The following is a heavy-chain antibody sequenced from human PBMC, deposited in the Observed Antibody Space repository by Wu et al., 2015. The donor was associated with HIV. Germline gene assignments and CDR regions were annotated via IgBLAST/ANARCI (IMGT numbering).Heavy chain of an antibody. CDR3: ARDLRYSSSWYQSRSHYYGMDV. CDR1: GGTFSSYA. CDR2: IIPIFGTA. Sequence: QVQLVQSGAEVKKPGSSVKVSCKASGGTFSSYAISWVRQAPGQGLEWMGRIIPIFGTANYAQKFQGRVTITADESTSTAYMELSSLRSEDTAVYYCARDLRYSSSWYQSRSHYYGMDVWGQGTTVTVSS. J-gene: IGHJ6*02. V-gene: IGHV1-69*13. D-gene: IGHD6-13*01.